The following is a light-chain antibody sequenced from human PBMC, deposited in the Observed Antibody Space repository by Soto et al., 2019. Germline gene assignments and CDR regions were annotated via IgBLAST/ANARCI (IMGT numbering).Light chain of an antibody. J-gene: IGLJ3*02. CDR1: SSDVGAHNF. Sequence: QSVLTQPASVSGSPGQSITISCTGTSSDVGAHNFVSWYQQHPDKAPTLMIYDVSTRPSGVSNRFSGSKSGNTASLTISGLQAEDEADYYCSSFTNSKTLVFGGGTQLTVL. CDR2: DVS. V-gene: IGLV2-14*01. CDR3: SSFTNSKTLV.